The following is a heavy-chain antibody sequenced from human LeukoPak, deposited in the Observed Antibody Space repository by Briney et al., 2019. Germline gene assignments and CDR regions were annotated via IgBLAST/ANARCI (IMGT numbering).Heavy chain of an antibody. CDR3: ATLGEYYDSSGYYYN. D-gene: IGHD3-22*01. V-gene: IGHV4-34*01. CDR2: INHSGSA. Sequence: SETLSLTCAVYGGSFSNHYWCWIRQPPGKGLEWIGEINHSGSANYNPSLKSHFTISVDTSKNQFSLKLTSVTAADTAVYYCATLGEYYDSSGYYYNWGQGTLVTVSS. J-gene: IGHJ4*02. CDR1: GGSFSNHY.